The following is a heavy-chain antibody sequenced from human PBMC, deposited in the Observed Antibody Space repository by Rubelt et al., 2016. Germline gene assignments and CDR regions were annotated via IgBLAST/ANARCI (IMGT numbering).Heavy chain of an antibody. CDR3: ARDQRGIKVEILGSHWGGVDY. J-gene: IGHJ4*02. CDR2: ISYDGRDK. V-gene: IGHV3-30*03. D-gene: IGHD7-27*01. Sequence: VRQAPGKGLEWVAVISYDGRDKKLEDSVKDRFTISRDNSKNTLYLQMNSLRAEDTAIYYCARDQRGIKVEILGSHWGGVDYWGPGTRVTVSS.